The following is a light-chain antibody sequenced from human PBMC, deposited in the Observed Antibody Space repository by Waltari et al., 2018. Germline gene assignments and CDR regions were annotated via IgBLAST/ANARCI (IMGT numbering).Light chain of an antibody. Sequence: QSALTQPASVSGSPGQSITISCTGATSDAGGYNSVSWYQQRPGKAPKLLLFDVSNPPSGVSNRFSGYKSGNTACLTISGLQAEDEAAYYCGSYTGSTTWVFGGGTKLTVL. CDR3: GSYTGSTTWV. V-gene: IGLV2-14*01. CDR1: TSDAGGYNS. J-gene: IGLJ3*02. CDR2: DVS.